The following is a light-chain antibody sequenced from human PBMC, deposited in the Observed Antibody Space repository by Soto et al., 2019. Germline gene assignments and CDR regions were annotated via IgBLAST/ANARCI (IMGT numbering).Light chain of an antibody. V-gene: IGLV2-8*01. J-gene: IGLJ2*01. CDR2: EVS. Sequence: QSVLTQPPSASGSPGQSVTISCTGTSSDVGGYHYVSWYQQHPGKAPKLMIYEVSKRPSGVPDRFSGSKSGNTASLTVSGLLAEDEADYYCSSYAGSNNHVLFGGGTQLTVL. CDR1: SSDVGGYHY. CDR3: SSYAGSNNHVL.